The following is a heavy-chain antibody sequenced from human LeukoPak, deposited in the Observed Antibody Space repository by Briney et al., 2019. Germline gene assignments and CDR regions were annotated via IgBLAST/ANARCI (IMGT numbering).Heavy chain of an antibody. Sequence: GGSLRLSCAASGFTFSSYAMHWVRQAPGKGLEWVAVISYDGNNKYYADSVRGRFTISRDNSKNTLYLQMNSLRAEDTAVYFCAKTSETHFNNAFDIWGQGTMVTVSS. CDR3: AKTSETHFNNAFDI. CDR2: ISYDGNNK. J-gene: IGHJ3*02. CDR1: GFTFSSYA. V-gene: IGHV3-30*18. D-gene: IGHD2-2*01.